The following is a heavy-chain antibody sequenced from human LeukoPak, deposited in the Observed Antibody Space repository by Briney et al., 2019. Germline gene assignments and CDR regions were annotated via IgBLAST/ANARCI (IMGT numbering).Heavy chain of an antibody. CDR1: GFTFSNFW. CDR3: ARDKIVGATNFDY. D-gene: IGHD1-26*01. CDR2: IKQDGSEK. J-gene: IGHJ4*02. V-gene: IGHV3-7*01. Sequence: GGSLRLSCAASGFTFSNFWMSWVRQAPGKGLEWVANIKQDGSEKHYVDSVKGRFTISRDNAKNSLYLQMNSLRAEDTAVYYCARDKIVGATNFDYWGQGTLVTVSS.